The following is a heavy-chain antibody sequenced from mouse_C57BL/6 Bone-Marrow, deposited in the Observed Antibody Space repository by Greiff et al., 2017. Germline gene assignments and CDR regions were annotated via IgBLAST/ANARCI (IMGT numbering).Heavy chain of an antibody. CDR3: TIREGAMDY. CDR1: GFNITDYY. J-gene: IGHJ4*01. V-gene: IGHV14-1*01. CDR2: IDPEDGGT. Sequence: VQLQQSGAELVRPGASVKLSCTASGFNITDYYMHWVKQRPEQGLEWIGRIDPEDGGTEYAPKFQGKATMTADTSSNTAYLQLSSLTSEDTAVYYCTIREGAMDYGGQGHSVTVSA.